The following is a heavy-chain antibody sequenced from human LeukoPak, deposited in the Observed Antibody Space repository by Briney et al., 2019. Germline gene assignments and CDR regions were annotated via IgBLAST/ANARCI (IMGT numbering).Heavy chain of an antibody. CDR2: IKNKANSYGT. J-gene: IGHJ4*02. D-gene: IGHD1-26*01. V-gene: IGHV3-72*01. Sequence: GGSLRLSCAASGFSFSDHYMDWVRLAPGKGLEWVGRIKNKANSYGTDYAASVKGRFTLSRDDSKDSLYLQMNSLRSEDTALYYCNRVRLGAATRYFDYWGQGTLVTVSS. CDR1: GFSFSDHY. CDR3: NRVRLGAATRYFDY.